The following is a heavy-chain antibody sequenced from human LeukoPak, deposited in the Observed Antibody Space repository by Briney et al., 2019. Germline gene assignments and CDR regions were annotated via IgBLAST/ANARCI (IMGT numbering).Heavy chain of an antibody. J-gene: IGHJ4*02. CDR3: ARGPVGYCSSTSCYYFDY. CDR2: ISSSSSYI. D-gene: IGHD2-2*01. V-gene: IGHV3-21*01. CDR1: GFTFSSYS. Sequence: GGSLRLSCAASGFTFSSYSMNWVRQAPGKGLEWVSSISSSSSYIYYADSVKGRFTISRDNAKNSLYLQMNSLGAEDTAVYYCARGPVGYCSSTSCYYFDYWGQGTLVTVSS.